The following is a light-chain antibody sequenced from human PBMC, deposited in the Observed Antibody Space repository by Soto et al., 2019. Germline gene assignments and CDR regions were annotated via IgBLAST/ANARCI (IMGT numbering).Light chain of an antibody. V-gene: IGLV2-8*01. J-gene: IGLJ2*01. CDR2: EVT. CDR3: CSYAGTNKPL. Sequence: QSALTQPPSASGSPGQSVTISCAGTSSDVGGYNYVSWYQQHPGKAPKLIIYEVTTRPSGVPDRFSGSKSGNTASLTVSGLQAEDEADYYCCSYAGTNKPLFGGWTKVTVL. CDR1: SSDVGGYNY.